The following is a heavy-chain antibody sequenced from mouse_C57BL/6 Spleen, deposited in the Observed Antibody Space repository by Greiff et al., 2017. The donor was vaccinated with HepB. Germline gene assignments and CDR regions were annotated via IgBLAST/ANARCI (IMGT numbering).Heavy chain of an antibody. V-gene: IGHV1-66*01. Sequence: QVHVKQSGPELVKPGASVKISCKASGYSFTSYYIHWVKQRPGQGLEWIGWIYPGSGNTKYNEKFKGKATLTADTSSSTAYMPLSSLTSEDSAVYYCAAIYYDYVDAMDYWGQGTSVTVSS. CDR3: AAIYYDYVDAMDY. D-gene: IGHD2-4*01. CDR1: GYSFTSYY. J-gene: IGHJ4*01. CDR2: IYPGSGNT.